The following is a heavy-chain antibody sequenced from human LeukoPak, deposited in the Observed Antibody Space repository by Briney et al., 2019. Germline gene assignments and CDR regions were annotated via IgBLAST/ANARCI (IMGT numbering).Heavy chain of an antibody. J-gene: IGHJ4*02. V-gene: IGHV3-23*01. D-gene: IGHD1-26*01. CDR2: ISGGGGSS. CDR1: GFTFSNYA. CDR3: ANDLRWEPKLYFDY. Sequence: GGSLRLSCAASGFTFSNYAMSWVRQAPGKGLEWVSVISGGGGSSYYADSMKGRFTISRDNSKNALYLQMSSLRAEDTAVYYCANDLRWEPKLYFDYWGLGTLVTVSS.